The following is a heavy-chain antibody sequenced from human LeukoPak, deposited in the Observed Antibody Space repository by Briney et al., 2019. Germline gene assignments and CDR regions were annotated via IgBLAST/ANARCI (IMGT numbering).Heavy chain of an antibody. Sequence: GASVKVSCKVSGYTLTELSMHWVRQAPGKGLEWMGGFDPEDGETIYAQKFQGRVTMTEDTSTDTAYMELSSLRSEDTAVYYCATVDTMVRGVIPHYYYGMDVWGQGTTVTVSS. CDR2: FDPEDGET. J-gene: IGHJ6*02. CDR1: GYTLTELS. D-gene: IGHD3-10*01. V-gene: IGHV1-24*01. CDR3: ATVDTMVRGVIPHYYYGMDV.